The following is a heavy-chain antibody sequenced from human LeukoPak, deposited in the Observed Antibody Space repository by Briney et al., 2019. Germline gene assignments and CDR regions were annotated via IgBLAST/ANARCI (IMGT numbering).Heavy chain of an antibody. CDR1: GGSISSSSYY. CDR3: ASREMATISLFY. Sequence: PSETLSLTCTVSGGSISSSSYYWGWIRQPPGKGLEWIGSIYYSGSTYYNPSLKSRVTISVDTSKNQFSLKLSSVTAADTATYYCASREMATISLFYWGQGTLVTVSS. D-gene: IGHD5-24*01. CDR2: IYYSGST. J-gene: IGHJ4*02. V-gene: IGHV4-39*01.